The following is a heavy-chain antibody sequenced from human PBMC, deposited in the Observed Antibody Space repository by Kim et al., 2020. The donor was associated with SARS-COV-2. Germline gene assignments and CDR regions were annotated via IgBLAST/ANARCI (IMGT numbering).Heavy chain of an antibody. V-gene: IGHV3-30-3*01. CDR2: ISYDGGNT. Sequence: GGSLRLSCAASGFTFSSYAMHWVRQAPGKGLEWVAVISYDGGNTYYADSVKGRFTISRDNSKNTLYLQMNSLRAEDTAVYYCARPPSGYSSSSLAFDIWGQGTMVSVSS. CDR3: ARPPSGYSSSSLAFDI. J-gene: IGHJ3*02. D-gene: IGHD6-6*01. CDR1: GFTFSSYA.